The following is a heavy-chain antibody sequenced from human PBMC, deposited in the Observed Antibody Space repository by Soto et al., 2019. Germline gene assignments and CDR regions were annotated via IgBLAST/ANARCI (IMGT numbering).Heavy chain of an antibody. CDR3: ARDFAYFDS. CDR2: VYHTGRT. J-gene: IGHJ4*02. CDR1: GGSFNSGSYS. V-gene: IGHV4-61*01. Sequence: SETLSLTCTVSGGSFNSGSYSWIWTRQPPGKGLEWIGYVYHTGRTSYNPSLKSRVSISMDTSKNQFSLNLDSVTAADTAVYFCARDFAYFDSWGQGTLVTVSS. D-gene: IGHD3-3*01.